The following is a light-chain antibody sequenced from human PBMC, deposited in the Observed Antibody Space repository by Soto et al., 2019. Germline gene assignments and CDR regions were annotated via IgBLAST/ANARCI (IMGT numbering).Light chain of an antibody. CDR1: SSDVGGYNY. CDR2: EVS. CDR3: SSFAGNNNLV. J-gene: IGLJ2*01. V-gene: IGLV2-8*01. Sequence: QSALTQPPSASGSPGQSVTISCTGTSSDVGGYNYVSWYQQHPGKAPKLMISEVSKRPSGVPDRFSGSKSGNTASLTVSGLQAEDEADYYCSSFAGNNNLVFGGGTQLTGL.